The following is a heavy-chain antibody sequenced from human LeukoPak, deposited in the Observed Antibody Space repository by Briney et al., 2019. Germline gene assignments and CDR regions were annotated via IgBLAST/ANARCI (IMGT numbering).Heavy chain of an antibody. J-gene: IGHJ3*02. CDR2: IKKDGSEK. V-gene: IGHV3-7*01. CDR1: GFTFTNYW. D-gene: IGHD4-17*01. Sequence: GGSLRLSCAASGFTFTNYWVSWVRQAPGKGLEWVANIKKDGSEKNYVDSVRGRFTISRDNTKNTLYLQMNSLRAEDTAVYYCARETTVTTISAFDIWGQGTMVTVSS. CDR3: ARETTVTTISAFDI.